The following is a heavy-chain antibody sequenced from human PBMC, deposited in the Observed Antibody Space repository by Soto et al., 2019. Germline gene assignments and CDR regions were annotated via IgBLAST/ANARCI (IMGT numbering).Heavy chain of an antibody. V-gene: IGHV3-30*18. CDR3: AKVNYGSGSYYSGWFYYGMDV. CDR2: LSYDGSNK. J-gene: IGHJ6*02. Sequence: PGGSLRLSCAASGFTFSSYGMHWVRQAPGKGLEWVAVLSYDGSNKYYADSVKGRFTISRDNSKNTLYLQMNSLRAEDTAVYYCAKVNYGSGSYYSGWFYYGMDVWGQGTTVTVS. D-gene: IGHD3-10*01. CDR1: GFTFSSYG.